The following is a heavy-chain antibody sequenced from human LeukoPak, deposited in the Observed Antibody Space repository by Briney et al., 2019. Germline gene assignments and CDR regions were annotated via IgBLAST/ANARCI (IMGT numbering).Heavy chain of an antibody. Sequence: SETLSLTCAVSGGTFRGYYWSWIRQPPGKGLAWIGEIDHSGSTNYNPSLESRLTLSVDTSKSQVSLNLNSVTAADTAVYYCARGLRFHVCSGNWFDLWGQGTLVTVSS. CDR1: GGTFRGYY. V-gene: IGHV4-34*01. J-gene: IGHJ5*02. D-gene: IGHD3-10*02. CDR2: IDHSGST. CDR3: ARGLRFHVCSGNWFDL.